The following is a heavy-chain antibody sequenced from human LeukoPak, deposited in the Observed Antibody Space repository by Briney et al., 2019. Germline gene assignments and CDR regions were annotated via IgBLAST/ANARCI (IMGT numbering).Heavy chain of an antibody. CDR3: ASPVDYDVGAFDI. V-gene: IGHV4-39*01. CDR1: GGSISSSSYY. J-gene: IGHJ3*02. CDR2: IYYSGST. D-gene: IGHD4-17*01. Sequence: SETLSLTCTVSGGSISSSSYYWGWIRQPPGKGLEWIGSIYYSGSTYYNPSLKSRVTISVDTSKNQFSLKLSSVTAADTAVYYCASPVDYDVGAFDIWGQGTMVTVSS.